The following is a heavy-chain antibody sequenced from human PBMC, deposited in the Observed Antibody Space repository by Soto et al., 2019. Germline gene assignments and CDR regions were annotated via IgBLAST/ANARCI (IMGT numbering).Heavy chain of an antibody. CDR2: ISSSSSTI. CDR1: GFTFSSYS. Sequence: GGSLRLSCAASGFTFSSYSMNWVRQAPGKGLEWVSYISSSSSTIYYADSVKGRFTISRDNAKNSLYLQMNSLRAEDTAVYYCARSFLGYCSGGSCHPFDYWGQGTLVTVSS. CDR3: ARSFLGYCSGGSCHPFDY. J-gene: IGHJ4*02. V-gene: IGHV3-48*01. D-gene: IGHD2-15*01.